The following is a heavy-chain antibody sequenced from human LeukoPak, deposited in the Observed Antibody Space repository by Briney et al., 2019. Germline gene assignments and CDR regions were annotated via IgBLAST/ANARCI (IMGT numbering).Heavy chain of an antibody. CDR1: GYTFITYG. CDR3: ARDGCSGGSCYFDY. V-gene: IGHV1-18*01. D-gene: IGHD2-15*01. J-gene: IGHJ4*02. Sequence: ASVKVSCKASGYTFITYGISWVRQAPGQGLEWMGWISAYNGDTNYAQRLQGRVTMTTDTSTSTAYMELRSLRSDDTAVYHCARDGCSGGSCYFDYWGQGTLVTVSS. CDR2: ISAYNGDT.